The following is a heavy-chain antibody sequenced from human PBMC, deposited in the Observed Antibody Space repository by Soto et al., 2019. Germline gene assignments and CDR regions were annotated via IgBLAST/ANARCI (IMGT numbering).Heavy chain of an antibody. CDR1: GGSISSGDYY. J-gene: IGHJ4*02. CDR3: ARVDYYDSSGYSLFDY. V-gene: IGHV4-30-4*01. D-gene: IGHD3-22*01. CDR2: IYYSGST. Sequence: QVQLQESGPGLVKPSQTLSLTCTVSGGSISSGDYYWSWIRQPPGKGLEWIGYIYYSGSTYYNPSLKSRVTISVDTSKNQFSLKLSSVTAADTAVYYCARVDYYDSSGYSLFDYWGQGTLVTVSS.